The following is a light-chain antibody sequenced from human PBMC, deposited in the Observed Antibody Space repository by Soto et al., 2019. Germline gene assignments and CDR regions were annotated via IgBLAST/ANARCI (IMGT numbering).Light chain of an antibody. CDR1: QSVGNY. CDR2: DSS. J-gene: IGKJ5*01. Sequence: EIVLTQSPATLSLSPGERATLSCRASQSVGNYLAWYQQKPGQAPRLLIYDSSNRATGIPARFSGSGSGTDFTLTISRLETEDFAVYYCQQYGSSPITFCQGTRLEIK. CDR3: QQYGSSPIT. V-gene: IGKV3-20*01.